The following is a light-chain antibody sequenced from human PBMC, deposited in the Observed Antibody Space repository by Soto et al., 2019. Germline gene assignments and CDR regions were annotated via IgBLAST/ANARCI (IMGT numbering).Light chain of an antibody. CDR2: GAS. CDR1: QSVSSSY. CDR3: QQDYNLPTYT. Sequence: PGERVTLSCRASQSVSSSYLTWYQQKPGQAPRLLIYGASTRATSIPARVSGSGSGTDFTLTISSLQPEDFAVYYCQQDYNLPTYTFGQGTKLEIK. J-gene: IGKJ2*01. V-gene: IGKV3D-7*01.